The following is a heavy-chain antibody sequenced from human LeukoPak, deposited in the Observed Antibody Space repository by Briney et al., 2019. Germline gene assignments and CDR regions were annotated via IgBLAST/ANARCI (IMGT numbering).Heavy chain of an antibody. V-gene: IGHV1-2*02. Sequence: ASVTVSCKASGYTFTGYYMHWVRQAPGQGLEWMGWINPNSGGTNYAQKFQGRVTMTRDTSISTAYMELSRLRSDDTAVYYCARDLELQLWFVPDYWGQGTLVTVSS. CDR3: ARDLELQLWFVPDY. D-gene: IGHD5-18*01. CDR1: GYTFTGYY. J-gene: IGHJ4*02. CDR2: INPNSGGT.